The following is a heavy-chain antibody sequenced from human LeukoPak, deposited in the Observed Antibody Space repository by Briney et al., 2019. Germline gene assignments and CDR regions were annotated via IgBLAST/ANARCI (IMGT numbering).Heavy chain of an antibody. CDR2: VSAYNGNT. Sequence: GASVKVSCKASGYTFTSYGISWVRRAPGQGLEWMGWVSAYNGNTNYAQKLQRRVTMTTDTSTSTAYMELRSLRSDDTAVYYCARDTNAGYDFWSGYYNEQNWFDPWGQGTLVTVSS. D-gene: IGHD3-3*01. V-gene: IGHV1-18*01. J-gene: IGHJ5*02. CDR3: ARDTNAGYDFWSGYYNEQNWFDP. CDR1: GYTFTSYG.